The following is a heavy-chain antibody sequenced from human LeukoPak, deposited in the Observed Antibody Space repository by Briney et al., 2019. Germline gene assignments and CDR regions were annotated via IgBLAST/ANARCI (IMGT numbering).Heavy chain of an antibody. CDR2: ISYDGTNK. D-gene: IGHD3-16*01. Sequence: FLRPSVAAPRVSYESNAMRSPYHDTRKGLEWLAVISYDGTNKYYADSVKGRFTISRDNSKNTLYLQMNSLRDEDTAVYYCARDQGRLPVWFYYYMDVWGSGTTVTVSS. V-gene: IGHV3-30*11. J-gene: IGHJ6*03. CDR3: ARDQGRLPVWFYYYMDV. CDR1: RVSYESNA.